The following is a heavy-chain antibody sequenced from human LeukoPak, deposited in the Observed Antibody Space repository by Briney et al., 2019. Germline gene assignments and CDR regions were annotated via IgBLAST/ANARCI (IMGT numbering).Heavy chain of an antibody. CDR1: GGTFSSYT. CDR2: IIPIFGTA. CDR3: ARDGYGGNPGNY. J-gene: IGHJ4*02. Sequence: SVKVSCKASGGTFSSYTISWVRQAPGQGLEWMGGIIPIFGTANYAQKFQGRVTTTADDSTSTAYMELSSLRTEDTAVYYCARDGYGGNPGNYWGQGTLVTVSS. D-gene: IGHD4-23*01. V-gene: IGHV1-69*13.